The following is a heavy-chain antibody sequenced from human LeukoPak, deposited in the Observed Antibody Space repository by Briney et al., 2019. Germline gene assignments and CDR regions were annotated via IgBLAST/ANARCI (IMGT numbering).Heavy chain of an antibody. J-gene: IGHJ4*02. CDR2: ISYDGSNK. D-gene: IGHD6-19*01. Sequence: GGSLRLSCAASGFTFSSYGMHWVRQAPGKVLEWVAVISYDGSNKYYADSVKGRFTISRDNSKNTLYLQMNSLRAEDTAVYYCAKDRGWSFDYWGQGTLVTVSS. CDR1: GFTFSSYG. CDR3: AKDRGWSFDY. V-gene: IGHV3-30*18.